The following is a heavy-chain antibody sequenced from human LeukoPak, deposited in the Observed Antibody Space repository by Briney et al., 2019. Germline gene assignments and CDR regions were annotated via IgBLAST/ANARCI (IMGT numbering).Heavy chain of an antibody. Sequence: FENLFLTCTVSYGSINDYYRGGVRQPPREGLEWIGYFYNSGRSTYNPSLKSRVTISADTSKNHFSLKLNSVTTADTAVYYCTRGAGWLIDYWGQGILVTVSS. CDR2: FYNSGRS. V-gene: IGHV4-59*01. D-gene: IGHD3-16*01. J-gene: IGHJ4*02. CDR1: YGSINDYY. CDR3: TRGAGWLIDY.